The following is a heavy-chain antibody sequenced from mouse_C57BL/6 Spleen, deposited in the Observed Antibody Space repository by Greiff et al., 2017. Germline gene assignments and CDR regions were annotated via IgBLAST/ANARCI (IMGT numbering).Heavy chain of an antibody. CDR2: ISDGGSYT. J-gene: IGHJ4*01. V-gene: IGHV5-4*01. CDR3: ARDYYGSSSYAMDY. CDR1: GFTFSSYA. D-gene: IGHD1-1*01. Sequence: EVKLVESGGGLVKPGGSLKLSCAASGFTFSSYAMSWVRQTPEKRLEWVATISDGGSYTYYPENVKGRFTISRDNAKNNLYLQMSHLKSEDTAMYYCARDYYGSSSYAMDYWGQGTSVTVSS.